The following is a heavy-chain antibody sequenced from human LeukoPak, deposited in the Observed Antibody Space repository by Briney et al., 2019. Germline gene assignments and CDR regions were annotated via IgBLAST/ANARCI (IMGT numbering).Heavy chain of an antibody. CDR3: ARGGWSLDY. Sequence: PSETLSLTCTVSGGSISSYYWSWIRQPPGKGLEWIGYIYYSGSTNYNPSLKSGVTISVDTSKNQFSLKLGSVTAADTAVYYCARGGWSLDYWGQGTLVTVSS. CDR1: GGSISSYY. J-gene: IGHJ4*02. V-gene: IGHV4-59*01. CDR2: IYYSGST. D-gene: IGHD2-15*01.